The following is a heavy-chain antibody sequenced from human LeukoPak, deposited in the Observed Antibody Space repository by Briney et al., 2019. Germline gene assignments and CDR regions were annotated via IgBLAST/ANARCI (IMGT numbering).Heavy chain of an antibody. CDR3: AREMITFGGVIVKLSYFDY. D-gene: IGHD3-16*02. V-gene: IGHV1-2*06. CDR1: GYTFTGYY. CDR2: INPNSGGT. J-gene: IGHJ4*02. Sequence: ASVKVSCKASGYTFTGYYMHWVRQAPGQGLEWMGRINPNSGGTNYAQKFQGRVTVTRDTSISTAYMELSRLRSDDTAVYYCAREMITFGGVIVKLSYFDYWGQGTLVTVSS.